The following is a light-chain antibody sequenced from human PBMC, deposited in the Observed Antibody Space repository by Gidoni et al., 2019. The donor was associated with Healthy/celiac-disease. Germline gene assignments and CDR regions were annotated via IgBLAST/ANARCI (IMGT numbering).Light chain of an antibody. V-gene: IGLV3-1*01. CDR2: QDS. CDR1: TLGDKY. CDR3: QAWDSSTAI. J-gene: IGLJ2*01. Sequence: SYELTQPPSVSVPTGQTASITCSGDTLGDKYACWYQQKPGQSPVLVIYQDSKRPSGLPARFSGANSGNTATLAISGTQAMDEADYYCQAWDSSTAIFGGGTKLTVL.